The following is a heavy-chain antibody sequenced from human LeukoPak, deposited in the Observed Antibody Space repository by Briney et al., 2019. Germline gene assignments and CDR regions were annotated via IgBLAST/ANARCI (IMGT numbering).Heavy chain of an antibody. Sequence: SETLSLTCAVSGGSISSSNWWSWVRQPPGKGLEWIGEIYHSGSTNYNPSLKSRVTISVDKSKNQFSLKLSSVTAADTAVYYCARELRYCSSTSCYYYYYYMDVWGKGTTVTVSS. CDR3: ARELRYCSSTSCYYYYYYMDV. J-gene: IGHJ6*03. CDR1: GGSISSSNW. CDR2: IYHSGST. V-gene: IGHV4-4*02. D-gene: IGHD2-2*01.